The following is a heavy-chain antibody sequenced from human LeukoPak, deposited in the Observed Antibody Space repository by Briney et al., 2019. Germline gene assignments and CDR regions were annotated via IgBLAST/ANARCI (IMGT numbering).Heavy chain of an antibody. V-gene: IGHV4-31*03. CDR1: GGSISSGGYY. D-gene: IGHD6-13*01. J-gene: IGHJ4*02. CDR2: IYYSGST. Sequence: SETLSLTCTVSGGSISSGGYYWSWIRQHPGKGLEWIGYIYYSGSTYYNPSLKSRVTISVDTSKNQFPLKLSSVTAADTAVYYCAREAAAGMTFFDYWGQGTLVTVSS. CDR3: AREAAAGMTFFDY.